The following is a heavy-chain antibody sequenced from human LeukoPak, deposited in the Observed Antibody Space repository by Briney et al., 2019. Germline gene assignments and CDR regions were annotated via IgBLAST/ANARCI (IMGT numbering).Heavy chain of an antibody. V-gene: IGHV1-69*05. CDR2: IIPIFGTA. CDR1: GGTFSSYA. D-gene: IGHD3-16*01. Sequence: ASVKVSCKASGGTFSSYAISWVRQAPGQGLEWMGGIIPIFGTANYAQKFQGRVTITTDESTSTAYMELSSLRSEDTAVYYCARSHYDNSAFDIWGQGTMVTVSS. CDR3: ARSHYDNSAFDI. J-gene: IGHJ3*02.